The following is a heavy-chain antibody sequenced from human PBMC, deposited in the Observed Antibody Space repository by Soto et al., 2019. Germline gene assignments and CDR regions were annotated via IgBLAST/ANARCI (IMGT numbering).Heavy chain of an antibody. Sequence: QVQLQESGPGLVKPSQTLSLTCTVSGGSISSGGYYWSWIRQHPGKGLEWIGYIYYSGSTYYNPYLKRRVTISVYTSKNQFSLKLSSVTAADTAVYYCARDLITPQEAYGMDVWGQGTTVTVSS. CDR3: ARDLITPQEAYGMDV. V-gene: IGHV4-31*03. CDR2: IYYSGST. D-gene: IGHD2-8*01. J-gene: IGHJ6*02. CDR1: GGSISSGGYY.